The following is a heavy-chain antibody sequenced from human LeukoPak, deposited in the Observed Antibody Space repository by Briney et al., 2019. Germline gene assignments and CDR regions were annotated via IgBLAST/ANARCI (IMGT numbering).Heavy chain of an antibody. J-gene: IGHJ1*01. Sequence: SLRLSCAASGFSFDDSAMHWVRQAPGKGLEWVSGISTNSGTMVYADSVKGRFTISRDNSKNYLYLQMDTLRAEDTALYYCVKDIDAGRSYRKSFRHWGQGTPVTVSS. D-gene: IGHD3-10*01. CDR3: VKDIDAGRSYRKSFRH. CDR2: ISTNSGTM. V-gene: IGHV3-9*01. CDR1: GFSFDDSA.